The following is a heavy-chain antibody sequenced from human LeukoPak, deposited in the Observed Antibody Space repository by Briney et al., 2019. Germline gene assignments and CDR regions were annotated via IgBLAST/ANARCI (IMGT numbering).Heavy chain of an antibody. V-gene: IGHV3-48*02. CDR2: INSDRTNI. CDR3: ARDYDWAFDY. D-gene: IGHD3-16*01. J-gene: IGHJ4*02. Sequence: PGGSLRLSCAASGFTFSSYSMNWVRQAPGEGLEWVSHINSDRTNIAYADSVKGRFTISRDNAKNSLYLQLNSLRDEDTAVYYCARDYDWAFDYWGKGTLVT. CDR1: GFTFSSYS.